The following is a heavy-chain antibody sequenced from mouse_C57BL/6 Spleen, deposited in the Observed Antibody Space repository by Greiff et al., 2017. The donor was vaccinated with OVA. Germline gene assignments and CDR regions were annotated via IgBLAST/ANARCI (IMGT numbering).Heavy chain of an antibody. J-gene: IGHJ2*01. CDR1: GYSITSGYY. V-gene: IGHV3-6*01. CDR3: AIIYYDYDGDY. D-gene: IGHD2-4*01. CDR2: ISYDGSN. Sequence: EVQLLESGPGLVKPSQSLSLTCSVTGYSITSGYYWNWIRQFPGNKLEWMGYISYDGSNNYNPSLKNRISITRDTSKNQFFLKLNSVTTEDTATYYCAIIYYDYDGDYWGQGTTLTVSS.